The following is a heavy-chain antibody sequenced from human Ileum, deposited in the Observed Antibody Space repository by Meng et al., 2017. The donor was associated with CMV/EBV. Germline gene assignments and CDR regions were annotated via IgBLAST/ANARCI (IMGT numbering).Heavy chain of an antibody. CDR1: GRSTTSSTYY. Sequence: QLQPQESGPGLVKPSEPLPPPCNASGRSTTSSTYYWGWIRQPPGKGLEWIGSVYYSGTTYYNPSLKSRVNMSIDTSKNRFSLKLSSATAADTAVYYCARNVGFYSSQIAYWGQGALVTVSS. J-gene: IGHJ4*02. V-gene: IGHV4-39*07. CDR2: VYYSGTT. CDR3: ARNVGFYSSQIAY. D-gene: IGHD3-3*01.